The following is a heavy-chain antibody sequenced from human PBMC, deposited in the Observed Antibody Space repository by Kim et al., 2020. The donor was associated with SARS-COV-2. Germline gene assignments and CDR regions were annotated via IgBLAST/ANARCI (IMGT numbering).Heavy chain of an antibody. CDR2: IKQDGSEK. CDR1: GFTFSSYW. V-gene: IGHV3-7*03. Sequence: GGSLRLSCAASGFTFSSYWMSWVRQAPGKGLEWVANIKQDGSEKYYVDSVKGRFTISRDNAKNSLYLQMNSLRAEDTAVYYCARSPYCSSTSCFHFDYWGQGTLVTVSS. J-gene: IGHJ4*02. CDR3: ARSPYCSSTSCFHFDY. D-gene: IGHD2-2*01.